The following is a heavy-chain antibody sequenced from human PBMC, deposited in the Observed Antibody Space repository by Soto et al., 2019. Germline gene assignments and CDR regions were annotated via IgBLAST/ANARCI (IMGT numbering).Heavy chain of an antibody. CDR1: GFTFSSYA. D-gene: IGHD6-6*01. CDR2: ISYDGSNK. V-gene: IGHV3-30-3*01. Sequence: QVQLVESGGGVVQPGRSLRLSCAASGFTFSSYAMHWVRQAPGKGLEWVAVISYDGSNKYYADSVKGRFTISRDNSKNTLYLQMNSLRAEDTAVYDCARADSRSSLVDGFDPWGQGTLVTVSS. J-gene: IGHJ5*02. CDR3: ARADSRSSLVDGFDP.